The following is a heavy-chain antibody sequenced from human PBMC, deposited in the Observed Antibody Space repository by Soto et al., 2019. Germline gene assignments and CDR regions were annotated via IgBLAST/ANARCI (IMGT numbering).Heavy chain of an antibody. V-gene: IGHV3-23*01. D-gene: IGHD4-4*01. CDR3: AKDSNKYSSSLRGRYFDY. CDR2: ISGGGSNT. J-gene: IGHJ4*02. CDR1: GFPFSSYV. Sequence: EVQLLESGGGLVQRGGSLRLSCAASGFPFSSYVMAWVRQAPGKGLEWVSGISGGGSNTFYADSVKGRFTISRDNSKNTLLLQMNRLGAGDTAVYYCAKDSNKYSSSLRGRYFDYWGQG.